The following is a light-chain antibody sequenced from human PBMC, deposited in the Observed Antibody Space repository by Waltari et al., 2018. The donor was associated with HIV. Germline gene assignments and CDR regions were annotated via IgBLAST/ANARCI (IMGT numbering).Light chain of an antibody. Sequence: DIVMTQSPDTLAVSLGERATINCKSSQSVLYSSNNKNYLAWYQQKPGQPPKLLICWAATRGSGVPDRFSGSGSGTDFTLGISSLQAEDVAVYYCQRYYSTPRTFGQGTKLEIK. CDR1: QSVLYSSNNKNY. J-gene: IGKJ2*01. V-gene: IGKV4-1*01. CDR2: WAA. CDR3: QRYYSTPRT.